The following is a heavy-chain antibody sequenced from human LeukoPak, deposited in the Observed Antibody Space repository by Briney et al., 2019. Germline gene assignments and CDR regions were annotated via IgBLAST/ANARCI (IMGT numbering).Heavy chain of an antibody. CDR1: GFTFSSYA. V-gene: IGHV3-30-3*01. J-gene: IGHJ4*02. D-gene: IGHD6-13*01. CDR3: ARDARIAAAGMDY. Sequence: GGSLRLSCAASGFTFSSYAMHWVRQAPGKGLEWVAVISYDGSNKYYAASVKGRFTISRDNSKNTLYLQMNSLRAEDTAVYYCARDARIAAAGMDYWGQGTLVTVSS. CDR2: ISYDGSNK.